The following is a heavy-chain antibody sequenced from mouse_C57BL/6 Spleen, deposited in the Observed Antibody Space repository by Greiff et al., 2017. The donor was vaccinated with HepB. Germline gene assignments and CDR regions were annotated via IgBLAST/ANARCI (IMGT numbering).Heavy chain of an antibody. CDR1: GYSFTGYY. V-gene: IGHV1-42*01. D-gene: IGHD1-1*01. CDR3: AREYYGSSYFDV. Sequence: VQLQQSGPELVKPGASVKISCKASGYSFTGYYMNWVKQSPEKSLEWIGEINPSTGGTTYNQKFKAKATLTVDKSSSTAYMQLKSLTSEDSAVYYCAREYYGSSYFDVWGTGTTVTVSS. CDR2: INPSTGGT. J-gene: IGHJ1*03.